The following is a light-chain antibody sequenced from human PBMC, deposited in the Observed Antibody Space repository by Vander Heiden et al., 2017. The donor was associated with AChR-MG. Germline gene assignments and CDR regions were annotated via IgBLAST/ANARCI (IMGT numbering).Light chain of an antibody. CDR2: AAS. CDR3: QQSYSTRG. V-gene: IGKV1-39*01. J-gene: IGKJ3*01. Sequence: DIQMTQSPSSLSASVGDRVTITCRASQSISSYLNWYQQKPRKAPKLLIYAASSLQSGVPSRFSGSGSGTDFTLTISSLQPEDFATYYWQQSYSTRGFGPGTKVDIK. CDR1: QSISSY.